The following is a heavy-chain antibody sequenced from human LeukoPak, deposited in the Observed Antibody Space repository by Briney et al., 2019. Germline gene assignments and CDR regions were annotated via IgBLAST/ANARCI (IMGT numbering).Heavy chain of an antibody. CDR2: IYSSGST. J-gene: IGHJ4*02. V-gene: IGHV3-53*05. Sequence: GGSLRLSCAASGFTVSSNYMKWVRQAPGKGLEWVSVIYSSGSTYYADSVKGRFTISRDNSKNSLYLQMNSLRTEDTALYYCAKDLPQYYDFWSGYYGGFDYWGQGTLVTVSS. CDR3: AKDLPQYYDFWSGYYGGFDY. CDR1: GFTVSSNY. D-gene: IGHD3-3*01.